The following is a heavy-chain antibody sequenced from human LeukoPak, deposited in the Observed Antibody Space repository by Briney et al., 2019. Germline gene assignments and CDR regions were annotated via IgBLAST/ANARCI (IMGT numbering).Heavy chain of an antibody. V-gene: IGHV4-39*07. CDR3: ATVHYDILTGYTGEIPYYFDY. CDR2: IYYSGST. D-gene: IGHD3-9*01. J-gene: IGHJ4*02. Sequence: SETLSLTCTVSGGSISSSSYYWGWIRQPPGKGLEWIGSIYYSGSTYYNPSLKSRVTISVDTSKNQFSLKLSSVTATDTAVYYCATVHYDILTGYTGEIPYYFDYWGQGTLVTVSS. CDR1: GGSISSSSYY.